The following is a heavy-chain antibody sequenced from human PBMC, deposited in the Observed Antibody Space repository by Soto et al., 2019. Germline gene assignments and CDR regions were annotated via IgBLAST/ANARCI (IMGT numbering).Heavy chain of an antibody. CDR1: GFTFSSYA. V-gene: IGHV3-23*01. J-gene: IGHJ4*02. Sequence: EVQLLESGGGLVQPGGSLRLSCAASGFTFSSYAMSWVRQAPGKGLEWVSAISGSGSSTYYADSVKGRFTISRDNSKNTLYLQMNSLRAEDTAVYYCAKDPYCSGGSCYSYYFDYWDQGTLVTVSS. D-gene: IGHD2-15*01. CDR2: ISGSGSST. CDR3: AKDPYCSGGSCYSYYFDY.